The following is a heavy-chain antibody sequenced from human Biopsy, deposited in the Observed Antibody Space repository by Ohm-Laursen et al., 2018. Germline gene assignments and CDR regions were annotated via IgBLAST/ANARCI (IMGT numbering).Heavy chain of an antibody. CDR1: GVTFSRYG. V-gene: IGHV3-30*18. D-gene: IGHD3-10*01. J-gene: IGHJ6*02. CDR2: ISEDGTNK. CDR3: AKDRGVARTYYYYPYGMDV. Sequence: SLRLSCSAPGVTFSRYGMHWVRQAPGKGLEWMASISEDGTNKYYEDSVKGRFTVSRDNSKNTLYLQMNSLRAEDTAVFYCAKDRGVARTYYYYPYGMDVWGQGTTVTVSS.